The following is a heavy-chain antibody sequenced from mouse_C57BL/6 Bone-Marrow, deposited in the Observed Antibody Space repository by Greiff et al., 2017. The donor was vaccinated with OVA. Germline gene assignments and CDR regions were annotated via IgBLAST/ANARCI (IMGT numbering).Heavy chain of an antibody. CDR1: GYTFTSYW. V-gene: IGHV1-74*01. J-gene: IGHJ4*01. D-gene: IGHD1-1*01. Sequence: QVQLQQPGAELVKPGASVKVSCKASGYTFTSYWMHWVKQRPGQGLEWIGRIHPSDSDTNYNQKFKGKATLTVDKSSSTAYMQLSSLTSEDSSVYYVAITLSYYYGSSDYYALDYWGQGTSVTVSS. CDR2: IHPSDSDT. CDR3: AITLSYYYGSSDYYALDY.